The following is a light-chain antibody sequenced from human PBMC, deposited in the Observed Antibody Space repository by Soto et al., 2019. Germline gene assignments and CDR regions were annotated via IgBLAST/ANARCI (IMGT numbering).Light chain of an antibody. Sequence: VLTQSPATLSVSPGERATLSCRASQGVSSLLAWYQQKPRQAPRLLIYDTSTRATGVPARFSGSGSGTDFTLTISSLQSEDFAIYYCQQYNTWPYTFGQGTKVDIK. CDR2: DTS. J-gene: IGKJ2*01. CDR1: QGVSSL. V-gene: IGKV3-15*01. CDR3: QQYNTWPYT.